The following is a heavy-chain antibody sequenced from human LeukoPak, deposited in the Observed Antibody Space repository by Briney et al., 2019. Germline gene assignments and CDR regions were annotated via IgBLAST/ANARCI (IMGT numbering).Heavy chain of an antibody. CDR2: INHSGST. Sequence: PSETLSLTCAVYGGSFSGYYWSWIRQPPGKGLEWIGEINHSGSTNYNPSLKSRVTISVDTSKNQFSLRLSSVTAADTAVYYCARGLSSAMYYYDSSGYYAFLYWGQGTLVTVSS. V-gene: IGHV4-34*01. CDR1: GGSFSGYY. D-gene: IGHD3-22*01. J-gene: IGHJ4*02. CDR3: ARGLSSAMYYYDSSGYYAFLY.